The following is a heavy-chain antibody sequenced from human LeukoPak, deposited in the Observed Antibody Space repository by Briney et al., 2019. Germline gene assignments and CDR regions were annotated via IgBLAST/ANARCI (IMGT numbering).Heavy chain of an antibody. D-gene: IGHD2/OR15-2a*01. CDR2: IYRGGNT. CDR3: ARGFYEFEDSGYF. CDR1: GFIVSSNY. J-gene: IGHJ4*02. Sequence: GGSLRLSCAASGFIVSSNYMNWVRQGPGKGLEWVSVIYRGGNTFYTDSVRGRFTISRDNSKNILYLQMNSLRPEDTAVHYCARGFYEFEDSGYFWGQGTLVTVSS. V-gene: IGHV3-66*02.